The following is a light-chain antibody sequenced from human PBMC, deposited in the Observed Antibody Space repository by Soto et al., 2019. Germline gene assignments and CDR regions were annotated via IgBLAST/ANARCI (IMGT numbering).Light chain of an antibody. Sequence: DIQMTQSPSSLSASVGDRVTITCRASQSISSYLNLYQQKPGKAPKLLIYSASSLQSGVTSRFSGSGSGTDFTLTISSLQPEDFATYYCQKSYSTPWTFGQGTKVEIK. CDR3: QKSYSTPWT. CDR1: QSISSY. V-gene: IGKV1-39*01. CDR2: SAS. J-gene: IGKJ1*01.